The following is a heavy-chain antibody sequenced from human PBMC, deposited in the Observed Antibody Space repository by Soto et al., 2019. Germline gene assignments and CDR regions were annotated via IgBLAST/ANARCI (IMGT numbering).Heavy chain of an antibody. Sequence: QLQLQESGPGLVKPSETLSLTCTVSGGSISSSSYYWGWIRQPPGKGLEWIGSIYYSGSTYYNPSLKIRVPLSVDRSKNQFSLKLSSVTAADTAVYYCASQSQWLVRWYFDYWGQGTLVTVSS. CDR2: IYYSGST. CDR1: GGSISSSSYY. CDR3: ASQSQWLVRWYFDY. D-gene: IGHD6-19*01. V-gene: IGHV4-39*01. J-gene: IGHJ4*02.